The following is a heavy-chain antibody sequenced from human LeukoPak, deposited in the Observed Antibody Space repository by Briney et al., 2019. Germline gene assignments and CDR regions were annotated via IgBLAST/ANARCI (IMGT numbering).Heavy chain of an antibody. Sequence: ASVKVSCKASGYTFTIYGISLVRQAPGQGLEWMGWISAYNGNTNYAQKLQGRVTMTTDTSTSTAYMELRSLRSHDTAVYYCARDSYRYYGSGSYFSPLDYWGQGTLVTVSS. CDR3: ARDSYRYYGSGSYFSPLDY. J-gene: IGHJ4*02. D-gene: IGHD3-10*01. V-gene: IGHV1-18*01. CDR2: ISAYNGNT. CDR1: GYTFTIYG.